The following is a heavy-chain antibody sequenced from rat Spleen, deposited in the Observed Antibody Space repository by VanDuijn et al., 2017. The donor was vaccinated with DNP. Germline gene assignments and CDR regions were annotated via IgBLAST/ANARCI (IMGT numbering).Heavy chain of an antibody. J-gene: IGHJ2*01. CDR3: ASLWYSSPLY. V-gene: IGHV2-6*01. CDR2: ISSGENT. CDR1: GFSLTSNS. Sequence: QVQLKESGPGLVQPSQTLSLTCTVSGFSLTSNSVHWVRQPPGKGLEWIAAISSGENTYYNSALKSRLSISRDTSKSQVFLKMNSVQTEDTAMYFCASLWYSSPLYWGQGVMVTVSS. D-gene: IGHD1-2*01.